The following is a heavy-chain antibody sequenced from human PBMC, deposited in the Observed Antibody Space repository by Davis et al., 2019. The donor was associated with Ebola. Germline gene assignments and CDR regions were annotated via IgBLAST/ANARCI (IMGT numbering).Heavy chain of an antibody. V-gene: IGHV4-34*12. D-gene: IGHD3-22*01. Sequence: MPSETLSLTCAVYGGSFSGYFWSWIRQSPGKGLEFIGDIIHSGSTNYNPSLKSRVTISVDTSKSQFSLKLRYVTAADTAVYYCARAIRSGYPDYWGQGTLVTVSS. CDR2: IIHSGST. CDR3: ARAIRSGYPDY. CDR1: GGSFSGYF. J-gene: IGHJ4*02.